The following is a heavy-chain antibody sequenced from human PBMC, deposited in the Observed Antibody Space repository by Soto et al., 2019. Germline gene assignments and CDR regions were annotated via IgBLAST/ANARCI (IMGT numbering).Heavy chain of an antibody. CDR1: GGSFSGYY. CDR3: ASQIYSNPFLDV. J-gene: IGHJ6*04. D-gene: IGHD4-4*01. V-gene: IGHV4-34*01. CDR2: INHSGST. Sequence: SETLSLTCAVYGGSFSGYYWSWIRQPPGKGLEWIGEINHSGSTNYNPSLKSRVTISVDTSKNQFSLKLSSVTAADTAVYYCASQIYSNPFLDVWGKGTTVTVSS.